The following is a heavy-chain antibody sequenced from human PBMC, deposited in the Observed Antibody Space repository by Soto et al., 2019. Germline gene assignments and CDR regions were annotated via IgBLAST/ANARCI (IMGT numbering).Heavy chain of an antibody. J-gene: IGHJ6*04. CDR2: ITWNGGRM. V-gene: IGHV3-9*01. D-gene: IGHD2-2*01. Sequence: EVQLVESGGGLVQPGTSLRLSCAASGFTFDDYAMHWVRQAPGKGLEWVSGITWNGGRMDYADSVRGRFAISRDNAKNSQYLQMNLLGPEDTALYFCAKEDPRRPKSTSYDNVSVCSNWTAVTVSS. CDR3: AKEDPRRPKSTSYDNVSV. CDR1: GFTFDDYA.